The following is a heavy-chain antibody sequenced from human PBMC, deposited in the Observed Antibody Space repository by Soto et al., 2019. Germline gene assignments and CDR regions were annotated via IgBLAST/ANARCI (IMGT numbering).Heavy chain of an antibody. J-gene: IGHJ4*02. CDR2: IYYSGST. CDR3: ARDAGGPGDY. V-gene: IGHV4-59*01. CDR1: SASFTVYY. D-gene: IGHD2-15*01. Sequence: QVQLQESGPGLVKPSETLSLTCTVSSASFTVYYWSWIRKPPGKGLEWIGYIYYSGSTSYNPSLTSRVTLSADTSKNQFSLKLRSVTAADTAVYYCARDAGGPGDYWGQGVLVTVSS.